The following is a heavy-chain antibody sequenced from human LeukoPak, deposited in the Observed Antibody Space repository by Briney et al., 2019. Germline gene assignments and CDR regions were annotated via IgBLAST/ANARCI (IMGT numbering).Heavy chain of an antibody. Sequence: GGSLRLSCAASGFTFSDYYMSWIRQAPGKGLEWVSHISSDSVVYYADSVKGRFTISRDNAKNSLYLQMNSLRAEDTALYYCAVLVAAPFHYYYYYMDVWGKGTTVIVSS. CDR1: GFTFSDYY. CDR2: ISSDSVV. J-gene: IGHJ6*03. CDR3: AVLVAAPFHYYYYYMDV. D-gene: IGHD2-15*01. V-gene: IGHV3-11*04.